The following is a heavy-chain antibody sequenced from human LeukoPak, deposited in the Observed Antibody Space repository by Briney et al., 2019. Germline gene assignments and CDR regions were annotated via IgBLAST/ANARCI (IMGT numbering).Heavy chain of an antibody. CDR2: IYPGDSDT. Sequence: GESLKISCKGSGYTFTNYWIGWVRQMPGKGLEWMGIIYPGDSDTRYSPSFQGRVTLSADKSITTASLQWSILKASDTAIYYCARLFINGHSSGYYYFGYWGQGTLVTVSS. CDR1: GYTFTNYW. J-gene: IGHJ4*02. D-gene: IGHD3-22*01. V-gene: IGHV5-51*01. CDR3: ARLFINGHSSGYYYFGY.